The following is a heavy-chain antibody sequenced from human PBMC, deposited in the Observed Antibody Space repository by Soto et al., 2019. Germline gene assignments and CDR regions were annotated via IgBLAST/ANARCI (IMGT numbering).Heavy chain of an antibody. CDR2: IAYSGDT. J-gene: IGHJ5*02. CDR3: ARDFERSAIGP. CDR1: VHTLVVLIPT. D-gene: IGHD3-9*01. Sequence: QVHLQQSGPGLVKASETLSLSSLSQVHTLVVLIPTGFGSGNPRGKGLEWIGYIAYSGDTYYNPSLRRRVTISADRSENKFSLTLKSVTAADTAVYFCARDFERSAIGPWGQGTSVTVSS. V-gene: IGHV4-31*11.